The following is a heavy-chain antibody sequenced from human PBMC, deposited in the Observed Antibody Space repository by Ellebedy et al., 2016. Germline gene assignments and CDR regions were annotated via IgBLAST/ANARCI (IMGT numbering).Heavy chain of an antibody. CDR3: AKDFLFTRDYGDDVWG. Sequence: GESLKISXAASGFSFSTYWMSWVRQAPGKGLEWVANIKQDGSEKYYADSVKGRFTISRDNARNSLYLQMNRLRTEDTAFYFCAKDFLFTRDYGDDVWGWGQGTLVTVSS. J-gene: IGHJ4*02. D-gene: IGHD3-16*01. CDR1: GFSFSTYW. V-gene: IGHV3-7*03. CDR2: IKQDGSEK.